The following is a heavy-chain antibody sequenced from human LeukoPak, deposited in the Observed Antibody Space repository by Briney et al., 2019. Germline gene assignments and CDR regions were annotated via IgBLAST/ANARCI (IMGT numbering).Heavy chain of an antibody. J-gene: IGHJ6*02. Sequence: ASVKVSCKASGYTFTSYGISWVRQAPGQGLEWMGWMNPNSGNTGYAQKFQGRVTMTRNTSISTAYMELSSLRSEDTAVYYCARRYDSSGYYGYYYYGMDVWGQGTTVTVSS. CDR3: ARRYDSSGYYGYYYYGMDV. CDR1: GYTFTSYG. V-gene: IGHV1-8*02. D-gene: IGHD3-22*01. CDR2: MNPNSGNT.